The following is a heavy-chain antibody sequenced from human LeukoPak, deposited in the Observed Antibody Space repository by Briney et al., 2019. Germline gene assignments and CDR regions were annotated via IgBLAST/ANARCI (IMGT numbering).Heavy chain of an antibody. Sequence: RGASVKVSCKASGYTFTSYAMHWVRQAPGQRLEWMGWISAYNGNTNYAQKLQGRVTMTTDTSTSTAYMELRSLRSDDTAVYYCAIPYTAQEKAFDIWGQGTMVTVSS. CDR1: GYTFTSYA. CDR2: ISAYNGNT. CDR3: AIPYTAQEKAFDI. V-gene: IGHV1-18*01. D-gene: IGHD2-2*02. J-gene: IGHJ3*02.